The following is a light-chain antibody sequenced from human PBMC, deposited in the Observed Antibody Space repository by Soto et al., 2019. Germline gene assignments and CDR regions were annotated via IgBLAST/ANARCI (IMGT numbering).Light chain of an antibody. Sequence: QSALTQPDSVSGSPGQSITISCTGTSSDIGDYDYVSWYQHLPGKAPKLLIFDVTHRPSGVSDRFSGSKSGNTASLTISGVRPEDEADYYCSSYTSSSTPVVFGGGTKLTVL. J-gene: IGLJ2*01. CDR3: SSYTSSSTPVV. CDR2: DVT. V-gene: IGLV2-14*01. CDR1: SSDIGDYDY.